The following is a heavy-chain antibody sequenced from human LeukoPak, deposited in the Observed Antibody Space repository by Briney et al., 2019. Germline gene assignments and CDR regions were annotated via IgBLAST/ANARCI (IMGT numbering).Heavy chain of an antibody. CDR3: ARDQKVRGVRYGYYFDY. CDR1: GGSISSYY. J-gene: IGHJ4*02. CDR2: IYTSGST. V-gene: IGHV4-4*07. Sequence: SETLSLTCTVSGGSISSYYWSWIRQPAGKGLEWIGRIYTSGSTDYNPSLKSRVTMSVDTSKNQFSLKLSSVTAADTAVYYCARDQKVRGVRYGYYFDYWGQGTLVTVSS. D-gene: IGHD3-10*01.